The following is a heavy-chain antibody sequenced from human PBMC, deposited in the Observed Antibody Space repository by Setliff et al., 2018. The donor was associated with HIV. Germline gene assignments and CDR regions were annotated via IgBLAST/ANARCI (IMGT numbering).Heavy chain of an antibody. CDR2: ISASNGNT. CDR3: AKTTPQPHYYYYVDV. J-gene: IGHJ6*03. D-gene: IGHD4-17*01. V-gene: IGHV1-18*01. Sequence: ASVKVSCKASGYIFSTYGISWVRQAPGQGLEWVGWISASNGNTHYAQKVQGRVTLTTDTSTNTAYMELRSLRSDDAAVYYCAKTTPQPHYYYYVDVWGKGTTVTGS. CDR1: GYIFSTYG.